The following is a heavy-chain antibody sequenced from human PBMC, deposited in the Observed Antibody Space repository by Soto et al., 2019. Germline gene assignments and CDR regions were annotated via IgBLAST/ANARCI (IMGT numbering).Heavy chain of an antibody. CDR2: INHSGST. CDR1: GGSFSGYY. Sequence: SEPLSLTCAVYGGSFSGYYWSWIRQPPGKGLEWIGEINHSGSTNYNPSLKSRVTISVDTSKNQFSLKLSSVTAADTAVYYCARYRQGSEGYFDYWGQGTLVTVSS. D-gene: IGHD1-26*01. V-gene: IGHV4-34*01. J-gene: IGHJ4*02. CDR3: ARYRQGSEGYFDY.